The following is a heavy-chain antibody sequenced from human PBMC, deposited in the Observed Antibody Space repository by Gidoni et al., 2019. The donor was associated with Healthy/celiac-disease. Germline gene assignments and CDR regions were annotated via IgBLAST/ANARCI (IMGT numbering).Heavy chain of an antibody. D-gene: IGHD3-10*01. J-gene: IGHJ4*02. V-gene: IGHV4-34*01. CDR1: GGSFCGYY. CDR3: ARGVITMVRGAPDY. CDR2: INHSGST. Sequence: QVQLQQWGAGLLMPSEPLSLTRAVYGGSFCGYYWSWIRQPPGKGLEWIGEINHSGSTNYNPSLKSRVTISVDTAKNQFSLKLSSVTAADTAVYYCARGVITMVRGAPDYWGQGTLVTVSS.